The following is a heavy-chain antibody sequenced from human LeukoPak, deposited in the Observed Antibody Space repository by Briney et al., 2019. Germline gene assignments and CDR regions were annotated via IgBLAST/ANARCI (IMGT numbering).Heavy chain of an antibody. V-gene: IGHV3-30-3*01. J-gene: IGHJ3*02. D-gene: IGHD2-15*01. CDR1: GFAFSSYA. Sequence: PGRSLRLSCAASGFAFSSYAMHWVSQAPGKGLEWGAVISYDGSKEYYADSVKGRFTISRDNSENTLYLQINSLRVEDTAVYYCARDRVVGTIAFDAFDIWGQGTMVTVSS. CDR3: ARDRVVGTIAFDAFDI. CDR2: ISYDGSKE.